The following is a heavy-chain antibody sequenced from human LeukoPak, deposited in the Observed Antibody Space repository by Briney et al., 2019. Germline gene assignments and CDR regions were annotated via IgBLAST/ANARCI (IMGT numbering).Heavy chain of an antibody. Sequence: PSETLSLTCAVSGGSISSGGYSWSWIRQPPGKGLEWIGYIYHSGSTYYNPSLKSRVTISVDRSKNQFSLKLSSVTAADTAVYYCATPSRRFLEWFVELNDAFDIWGQGTMVTVSS. CDR1: GGSISSGGYS. V-gene: IGHV4-30-2*01. D-gene: IGHD3-3*01. CDR3: ATPSRRFLEWFVELNDAFDI. J-gene: IGHJ3*02. CDR2: IYHSGST.